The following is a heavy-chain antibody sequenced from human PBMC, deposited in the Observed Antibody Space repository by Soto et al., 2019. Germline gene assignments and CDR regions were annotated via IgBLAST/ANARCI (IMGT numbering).Heavy chain of an antibody. J-gene: IGHJ3*02. CDR1: GFTFSSYW. V-gene: IGHV3-7*01. CDR2: IKQDGSEK. D-gene: IGHD5-12*01. CDR3: ARDRAGSGYDPEAFDI. Sequence: GGSLRLSCAASGFTFSSYWMSWVRQAPGKGLEWVANIKQDGSEKYYVDSVKGRFTISRDNAKNSLYLQMNSLRAEDTAVYYCARDRAGSGYDPEAFDIWGQGTMVTVSS.